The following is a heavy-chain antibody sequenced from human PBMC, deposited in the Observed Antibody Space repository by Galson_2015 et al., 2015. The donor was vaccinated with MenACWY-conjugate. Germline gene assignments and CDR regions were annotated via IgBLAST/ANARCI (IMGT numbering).Heavy chain of an antibody. D-gene: IGHD1-26*01. CDR2: IWYDGSKT. Sequence: SLRLSCAASGFTFSRYAMHWVRQAPAKGLEWMAVIWYDGSKTYYADSVKGRFTISRDNSKNTAYLQMNSLRAEDTATYYCFAINSGIDYWGQGTLVTVSS. CDR3: FAINSGIDY. J-gene: IGHJ4*02. CDR1: GFTFSRYA. V-gene: IGHV3-33*01.